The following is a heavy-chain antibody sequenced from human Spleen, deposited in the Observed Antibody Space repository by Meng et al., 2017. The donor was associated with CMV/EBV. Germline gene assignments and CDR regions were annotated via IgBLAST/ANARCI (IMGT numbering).Heavy chain of an antibody. D-gene: IGHD3-10*01. J-gene: IGHJ5*02. CDR1: GGSISSGDYY. CDR3: ARASYGSGSPLGESWFDP. V-gene: IGHV4-31*03. CDR2: IYYSGST. Sequence: QVQVQGSGPGLVKPSQTLSLTCTVSGGSISSGDYYWSWIRQPPGKGLEWIGYIYYSGSTYYNPSLKSRVTISADTSKNQFSLKLSSVTAADTAVYYCARASYGSGSPLGESWFDPWGQGTLVTVSS.